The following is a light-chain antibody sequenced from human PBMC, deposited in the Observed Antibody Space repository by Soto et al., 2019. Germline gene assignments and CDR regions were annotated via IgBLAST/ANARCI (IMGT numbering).Light chain of an antibody. V-gene: IGLV4-69*01. J-gene: IGLJ2*01. CDR2: LNNDGSH. CDR1: SGHSSYA. CDR3: QTWGTGFQF. Sequence: QLVLTQSPSASASLGASVKLTCTLSSGHSSYAIAWHQKQPGKGPRYLMDLNNDGSHTKGDGIPDRFSGSSSVADRFLIISSLPSEDEADYYCQTWGTGFQFFGGGTKLTVL.